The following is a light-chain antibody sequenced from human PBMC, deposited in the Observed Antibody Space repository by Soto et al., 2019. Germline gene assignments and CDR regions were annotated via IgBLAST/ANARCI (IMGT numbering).Light chain of an antibody. J-gene: IGKJ4*01. V-gene: IGKV1-5*03. CDR1: QSISSW. CDR3: QQYNSYPLT. CDR2: KAS. Sequence: DIQMTQSPSTLSASVGDRVTITCRASQSISSWLAWYQQKPERAPKLLIFKASGLESGVPSRFSGSGSGTEFTLTISSLQPDDFATYYCQQYNSYPLTFGGGTKVDI.